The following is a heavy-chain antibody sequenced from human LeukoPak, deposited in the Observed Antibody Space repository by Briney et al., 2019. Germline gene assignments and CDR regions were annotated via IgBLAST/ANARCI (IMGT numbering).Heavy chain of an antibody. CDR2: ISAYNGNT. Sequence: GPSVKVSCKASGYTFTSYGISWVRQAPGQGLEWMGWISAYNGNTNYAQKLQGRVTMTTDTSTSTAYMELRSLRSDDTAVYYCARGGITIFGVVTFDYWGQGTLVTVSS. CDR1: GYTFTSYG. V-gene: IGHV1-18*01. CDR3: ARGGITIFGVVTFDY. J-gene: IGHJ4*02. D-gene: IGHD3-3*01.